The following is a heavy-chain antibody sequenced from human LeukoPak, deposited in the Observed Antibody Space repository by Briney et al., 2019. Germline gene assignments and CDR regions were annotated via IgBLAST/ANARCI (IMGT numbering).Heavy chain of an antibody. CDR2: IYSSGDT. D-gene: IGHD2-2*03. CDR1: GVTVNNNY. V-gene: IGHV3-66*01. CDR3: TRDGSSSSRFGY. J-gene: IGHJ4*02. Sequence: GGSLRLSCAASGVTVNNNYMSWVRQALGKVPEWVSSIYSSGDTHYADSVKGRFAISGDNSKNTLYLQMNSLTVEDTAVYYCTRDGSSSSRFGYWGQGTLVTVSA.